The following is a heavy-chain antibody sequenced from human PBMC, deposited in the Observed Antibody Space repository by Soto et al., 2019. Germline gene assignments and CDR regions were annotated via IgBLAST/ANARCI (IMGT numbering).Heavy chain of an antibody. CDR1: GYTFTNHY. J-gene: IGHJ5*02. CDR2: ISPSGDNT. Sequence: QAQLVQSGAEVKKPGASVKLSCKASGYTFTNHYIHWVRQAPGQGLEWMGTISPSGDNTGYAQKLQSRVPMTTNTSTSTAYTELTSLKSEDTAIYYCARDESWRAVVWWFGTWGQGTLVTVSS. D-gene: IGHD2-15*01. V-gene: IGHV1-46*03. CDR3: ARDESWRAVVWWFGT.